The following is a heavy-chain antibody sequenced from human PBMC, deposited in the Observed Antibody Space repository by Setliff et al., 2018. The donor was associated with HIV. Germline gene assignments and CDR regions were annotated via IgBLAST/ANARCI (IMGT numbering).Heavy chain of an antibody. CDR2: IYHRGNT. D-gene: IGHD3-22*01. Sequence: PSETLSLTCTVSGASISDNNYWWSWVRQPPGKGLAWIGEIYHRGNTYYNPSLKSRVTISLDKSKNQFSLKLTSVTAADTAVYYCARGTYYYETSGYHYDKTWAGTCFDYWGQGTLVTVSS. J-gene: IGHJ4*02. CDR1: GASISDNNYW. V-gene: IGHV4-4*02. CDR3: ARGTYYYETSGYHYDKTWAGTCFDY.